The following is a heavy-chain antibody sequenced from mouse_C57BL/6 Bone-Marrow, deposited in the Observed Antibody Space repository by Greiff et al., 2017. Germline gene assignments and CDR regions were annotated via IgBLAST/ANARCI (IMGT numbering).Heavy chain of an antibody. CDR3: AIYYDYGAWVAY. J-gene: IGHJ3*01. CDR2: IHPNSGST. D-gene: IGHD2-4*01. V-gene: IGHV1-64*01. Sequence: QVQLQQPGAELVKPGASVKLSCKASGYTFTSYWMHWVKQRPGQGLEWIGMIHPNSGSTNYNEKFKSKATLTVDKSSSTAYMQLSSLTSEDSAVYCCAIYYDYGAWVAYWGQGTLGNGSA. CDR1: GYTFTSYW.